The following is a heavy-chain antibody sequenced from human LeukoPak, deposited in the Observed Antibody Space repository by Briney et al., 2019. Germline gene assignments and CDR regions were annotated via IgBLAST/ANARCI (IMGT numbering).Heavy chain of an antibody. D-gene: IGHD4-17*01. J-gene: IGHJ4*02. CDR1: GYTFTSYY. CDR3: ARVWRDYGAY. Sequence: ASVKVSCKASGYTFTSYYMHWVRQAPGQGLEWMGIINPSGGSTSYAQKFQGRVTMTRETYTRTVYMELRRLRSEDTAVYNCARVWRDYGAYWGQGTLVTVSS. V-gene: IGHV1-46*01. CDR2: INPSGGST.